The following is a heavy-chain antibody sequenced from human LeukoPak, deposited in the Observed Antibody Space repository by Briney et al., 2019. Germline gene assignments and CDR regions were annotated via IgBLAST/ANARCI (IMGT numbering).Heavy chain of an antibody. V-gene: IGHV7-4-1*02. CDR1: GYYFVTYP. J-gene: IGHJ4*02. D-gene: IGHD3-16*02. CDR3: ARTPDCSSTSCPTFTFGGVIVTLDY. Sequence: ASVKVSCKASGYYFVTYPINWVRQAPGQGLEWMGWINTNTGNPTYAQGFTGRFVFSLDTSVSTAYLQISSLKAEDTAVYYCARTPDCSSTSCPTFTFGGVIVTLDYWGQGTLVTVSS. CDR2: INTNTGNP.